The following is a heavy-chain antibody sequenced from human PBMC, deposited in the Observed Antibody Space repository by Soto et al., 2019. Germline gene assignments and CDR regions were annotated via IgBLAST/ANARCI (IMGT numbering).Heavy chain of an antibody. CDR1: GYTFTSYG. J-gene: IGHJ6*02. V-gene: IGHV1-18*01. CDR3: ARAREQNIVATMWGYYYYGMDV. Sequence: QVQLVQSGAEVKKPGASVKVSCKASGYTFTSYGISWVRQAPGQGLEWMGWISAYNGNTNYAQKLQGRVTMTTDTTISTAYIEPRSTASDETAVYCCARAREQNIVATMWGYYYYGMDVWGQGTTVTVSS. D-gene: IGHD5-12*01. CDR2: ISAYNGNT.